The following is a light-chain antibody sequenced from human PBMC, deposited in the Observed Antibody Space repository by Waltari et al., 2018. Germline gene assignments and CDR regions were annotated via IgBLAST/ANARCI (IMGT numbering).Light chain of an antibody. Sequence: QSALTQPPSASGSPGQSVTISSPGTSSAIGRYNYASWYQQHPGKAPKLMIYEVTKRPSGVPDRFSASKSSNTASLTVSGLQAEDEADYYCSSFAGSTNWVFGGGTKLTVL. CDR3: SSFAGSTNWV. CDR1: SSAIGRYNY. V-gene: IGLV2-8*01. CDR2: EVT. J-gene: IGLJ3*02.